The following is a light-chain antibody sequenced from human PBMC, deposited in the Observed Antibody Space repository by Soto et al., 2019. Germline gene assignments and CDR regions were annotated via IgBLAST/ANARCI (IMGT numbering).Light chain of an antibody. CDR3: QQYYSTLIT. V-gene: IGKV4-1*01. Sequence: DSVMTQSSDSLAVSLCERATINCKSSQSVLYSSNNKNYLAWYKQKPGQPPKLLISRASTRESGVPERFSGSGSGTNYTLTISSLQAEDVELYYCQQYYSTLITFGQGTRLEIK. J-gene: IGKJ5*01. CDR2: RAS. CDR1: QSVLYSSNNKNY.